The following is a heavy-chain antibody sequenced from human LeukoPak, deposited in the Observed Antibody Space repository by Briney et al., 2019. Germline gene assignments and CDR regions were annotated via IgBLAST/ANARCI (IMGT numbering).Heavy chain of an antibody. V-gene: IGHV4-4*07. Sequence: SETLSLTCTVSGGSISSYYWSWIRQPPGKGLEWIGRIYTSGSTNYNPSLKSRVTMSVDTSKNQFSLKLSSVTAADTAVYYCARDARVYYYYYYMDVWGKGTTVTISS. CDR2: IYTSGST. J-gene: IGHJ6*03. CDR1: GGSISSYY. CDR3: ARDARVYYYYYYMDV.